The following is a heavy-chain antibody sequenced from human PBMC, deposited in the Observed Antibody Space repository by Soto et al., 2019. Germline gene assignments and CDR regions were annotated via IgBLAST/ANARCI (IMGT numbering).Heavy chain of an antibody. CDR1: GFTFSSYA. Sequence: QVQLVESGGGVVQPGRSLRLSCAASGFTFSSYAMHWVRQAPGKGLEWVAVISYDGSNKYYADSVKGRFTISRDNSKNTLYLQMNSVRAEDTAVYYCARDKTYFGVVIMNAFDIWGQGTMVTVSS. V-gene: IGHV3-30-3*01. CDR2: ISYDGSNK. J-gene: IGHJ3*02. D-gene: IGHD3-3*01. CDR3: ARDKTYFGVVIMNAFDI.